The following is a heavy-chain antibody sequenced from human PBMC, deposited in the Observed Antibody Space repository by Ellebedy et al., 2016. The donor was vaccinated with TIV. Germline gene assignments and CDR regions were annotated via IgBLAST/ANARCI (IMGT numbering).Heavy chain of an antibody. Sequence: GESLKISCAASGFAFNSYTMNWVRQAPGKGLEWVSSITSSSSIIKYANTVKGRFTISRDNAKNSLYLQMNSLRAEDTALYYCARQYDSSGYGWGQGTLVTVSS. D-gene: IGHD3-22*01. V-gene: IGHV3-48*04. J-gene: IGHJ4*02. CDR1: GFAFNSYT. CDR3: ARQYDSSGYG. CDR2: ITSSSSII.